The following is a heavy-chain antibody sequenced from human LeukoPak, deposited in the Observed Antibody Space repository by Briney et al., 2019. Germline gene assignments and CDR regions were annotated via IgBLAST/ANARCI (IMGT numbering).Heavy chain of an antibody. J-gene: IGHJ4*02. CDR1: GGTFSSYA. V-gene: IGHV1-46*01. Sequence: ASVKVSCKASGGTFSSYAISWVRQAPGQGLEWMGIINPSGGSTSYAQKFQGRVTMTRDTSTSTVYMELSSLRSEDTAVYYCATPEALQYSGSYGGLGYWGQGTLVTVSS. D-gene: IGHD1-26*01. CDR3: ATPEALQYSGSYGGLGY. CDR2: INPSGGST.